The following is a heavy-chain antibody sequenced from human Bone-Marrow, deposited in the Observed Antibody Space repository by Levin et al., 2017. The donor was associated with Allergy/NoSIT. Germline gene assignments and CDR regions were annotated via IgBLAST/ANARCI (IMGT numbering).Heavy chain of an antibody. CDR1: GYTFTSHG. CDR2: ISPYTGDT. J-gene: IGHJ5*01. V-gene: IGHV1-18*01. D-gene: IGHD5-12*01. CDR3: ARDQTSGYDFFDF. Sequence: GASVKVSCKTSGYTFTSHGVSWVRQAPGQALEWMGYISPYTGDTNYAQKFQGRLSMATDTSTSTVYMELRSLRSDDTAIYFCARDQTSGYDFFDFWGQGTRLTVSS.